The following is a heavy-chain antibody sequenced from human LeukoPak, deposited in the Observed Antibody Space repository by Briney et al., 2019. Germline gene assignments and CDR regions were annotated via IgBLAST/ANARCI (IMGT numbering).Heavy chain of an antibody. D-gene: IGHD3-10*01. CDR3: AKLHTVQLRLWFGELLSYFQH. CDR1: GFTFSSYA. Sequence: GGSLRLSCAASGFTFSSYAMSWVRQAPGKGREWVSAISGSGGSTYYADSVKGRVTISRENSKNTLYLPMNTLRPQDTALYSCAKLHTVQLRLWFGELLSYFQHWGQGTLVTVSS. J-gene: IGHJ1*01. CDR2: ISGSGGST. V-gene: IGHV3-23*01.